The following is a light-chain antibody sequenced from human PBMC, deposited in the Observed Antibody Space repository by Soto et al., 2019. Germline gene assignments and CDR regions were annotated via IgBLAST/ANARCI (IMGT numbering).Light chain of an antibody. V-gene: IGKV3-15*01. CDR1: QSVSSK. CDR2: GAS. CDR3: QQYNNWIT. Sequence: ELVMTQSPATLSLSPGQRATLSCRASQSVSSKLAWYQQRPGQAPRLLIYGASTRATGIPARFSGSGSGTEFTLTISSLQSEDFAVYYCQQYNNWITFGQGTRLEIK. J-gene: IGKJ5*01.